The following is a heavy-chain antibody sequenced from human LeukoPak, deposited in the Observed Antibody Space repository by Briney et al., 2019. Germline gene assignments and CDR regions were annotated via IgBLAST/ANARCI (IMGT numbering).Heavy chain of an antibody. CDR2: IWYDGSNK. J-gene: IGHJ6*02. CDR1: GFTFSSYG. CDR3: AREPYRRAPNYYYYGMDV. D-gene: IGHD1-14*01. Sequence: GGSLRLSCAASGFTFSSYGMHWVRQVPGKGLEWVAVIWYDGSNKYYADSVKGRFTISRDNSKNTLYLQMNSLRAEDTAAYYCAREPYRRAPNYYYYGMDVWGQGTTVTVSS. V-gene: IGHV3-33*01.